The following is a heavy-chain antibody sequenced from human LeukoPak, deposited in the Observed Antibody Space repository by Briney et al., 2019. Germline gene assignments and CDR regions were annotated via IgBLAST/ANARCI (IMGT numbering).Heavy chain of an antibody. Sequence: SETLSLTCAVSGGSFSGDYWSWVRQPPGKGLEWLWEINHSGSTKYNPSPKSRVSISLDTSKNQFSLKLSSVTAADTAVYYCARVTSCSSTSCYGPNWFDPWGQGTLVTVSS. CDR2: INHSGST. CDR1: GGSFSGDY. J-gene: IGHJ5*02. CDR3: ARVTSCSSTSCYGPNWFDP. V-gene: IGHV4-34*01. D-gene: IGHD2-2*01.